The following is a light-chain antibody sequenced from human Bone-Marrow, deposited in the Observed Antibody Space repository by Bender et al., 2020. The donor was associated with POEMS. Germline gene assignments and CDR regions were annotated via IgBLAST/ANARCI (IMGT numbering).Light chain of an antibody. CDR2: EDN. J-gene: IGLJ1*01. V-gene: IGLV6-57*02. Sequence: NFMLTQPHSVSESPGKTITISCTGSSGNIANYYVNWYQQRPGSAPTILIYEDNQRPSGVPDRFSGSKSGNTASLTVSGLQAEDEADYYCSSYAGSNNSVFGTGTKVTVL. CDR1: SGNIANYY. CDR3: SSYAGSNNSV.